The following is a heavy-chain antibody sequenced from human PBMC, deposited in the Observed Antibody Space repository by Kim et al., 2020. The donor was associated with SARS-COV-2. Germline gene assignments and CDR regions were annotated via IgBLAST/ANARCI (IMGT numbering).Heavy chain of an antibody. Sequence: ASVKVSCKASGYTFTSYDINWVRQATGQGLEWMGWMNPNSGNTGYAQKFQGRVTMTRNTSISTAYMELSSLRSEDTAVYYCARGLTGYSSGWFPYYYYYGMDVWGQGTTVTVSS. CDR3: ARGLTGYSSGWFPYYYYYGMDV. D-gene: IGHD6-19*01. CDR2: MNPNSGNT. CDR1: GYTFTSYD. J-gene: IGHJ6*02. V-gene: IGHV1-8*01.